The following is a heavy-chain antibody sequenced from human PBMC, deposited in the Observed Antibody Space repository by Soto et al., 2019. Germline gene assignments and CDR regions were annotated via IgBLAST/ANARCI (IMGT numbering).Heavy chain of an antibody. CDR3: ARDLAVALIDY. CDR1: GYSFTSYG. CDR2: ISAYNGNT. V-gene: IGHV1-18*01. Sequence: QVQLVQSGAEVKKPGASVKVSCKASGYSFTSYGISWVRQAPGQGLEWMGWISAYNGNTKYAQKLQGRVTMTTDTSTSTAYMELRSLRSDDPAVYDWARDLAVALIDYWGQGTLVTVSS. D-gene: IGHD6-19*01. J-gene: IGHJ4*02.